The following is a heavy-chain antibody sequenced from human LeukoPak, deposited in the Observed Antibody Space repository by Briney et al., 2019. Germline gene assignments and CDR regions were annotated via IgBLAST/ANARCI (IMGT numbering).Heavy chain of an antibody. V-gene: IGHV3-11*04. CDR3: ARVPGSRSPYYFDS. D-gene: IGHD1-26*01. CDR1: GFTFSDYY. J-gene: IGHJ4*02. CDR2: ISSGGATI. Sequence: GGSLRLSCAASGFTFSDYYMSWVRQAPGRGLEWVSYISSGGATIKYAESVKGRFTISRDNAKNSLYLQMSSVRVEDTAVYYCARVPGSRSPYYFDSWGQGALVTVSP.